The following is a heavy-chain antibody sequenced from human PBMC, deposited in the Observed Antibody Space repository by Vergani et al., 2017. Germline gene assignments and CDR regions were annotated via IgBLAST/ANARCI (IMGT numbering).Heavy chain of an antibody. CDR1: GFTFSSHA. V-gene: IGHV3-23*01. CDR3: GRGSDNYN. Sequence: EVQLLQSEGAVVQPGGSLRLSCVASGFTFSSHAMSWDRQVHGQGLEWVSSIKNTGDSTNYADSVKGRFTISRNNSKNTLYLKLNSLRVEDTAVYYCGRGSDNYNWGQGTLVTVSS. D-gene: IGHD5-24*01. CDR2: IKNTGDST. J-gene: IGHJ4*02.